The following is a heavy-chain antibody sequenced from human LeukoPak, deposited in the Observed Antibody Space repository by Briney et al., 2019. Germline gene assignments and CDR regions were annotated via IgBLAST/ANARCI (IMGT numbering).Heavy chain of an antibody. J-gene: IGHJ4*02. CDR3: ARDVVVTAIWYYFDY. Sequence: GGSLRLSCAASGLTFSRYAMHWVRQAPGKGLEWVAVISYDGSNKYYADSVKGRFTTSRDNSKNTLYLQMNSLRAEDTAVYFCARDVVVTAIWYYFDYWGQGTLVTVSS. D-gene: IGHD2-21*02. V-gene: IGHV3-30-3*01. CDR2: ISYDGSNK. CDR1: GLTFSRYA.